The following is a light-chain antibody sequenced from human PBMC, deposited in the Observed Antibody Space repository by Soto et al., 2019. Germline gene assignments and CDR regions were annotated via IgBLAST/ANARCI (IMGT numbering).Light chain of an antibody. Sequence: QSVLTQPASVSGSPGQSITVSCTGTSTAVGGYSLVSWYHQNPGKAPKLVIYEGSKRPSGVSNRLSGFKSGNTASLTISGLQAEDEADYYCCSYAGSSTLVVGGGTKVTVL. CDR2: EGS. J-gene: IGLJ2*01. CDR3: CSYAGSSTLV. V-gene: IGLV2-23*01. CDR1: STAVGGYSL.